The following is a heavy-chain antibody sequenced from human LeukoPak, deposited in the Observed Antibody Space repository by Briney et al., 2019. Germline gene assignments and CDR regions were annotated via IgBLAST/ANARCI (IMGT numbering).Heavy chain of an antibody. V-gene: IGHV3-30*02. CDR2: IWYGGSNK. Sequence: GGSLRRSCAASGFTFSSYSINWVRQAPGKGLEWVAVIWYGGSNKYYADSVKGRFTISRDNSKNTLYLQMNSLRAEDTAVYYCAKEDYSSSFDYWGQGTLVTVSS. D-gene: IGHD4-11*01. J-gene: IGHJ4*02. CDR3: AKEDYSSSFDY. CDR1: GFTFSSYS.